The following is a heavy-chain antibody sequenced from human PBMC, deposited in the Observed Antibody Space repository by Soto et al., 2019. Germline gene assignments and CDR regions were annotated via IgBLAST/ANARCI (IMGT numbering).Heavy chain of an antibody. J-gene: IGHJ5*02. CDR2: ISGSGGST. CDR3: AKTAPAVYGSGSYYNKQLTRSKYWFDP. Sequence: GGSLRLSCAASGFTLSDHYMDWVRQAPGKGLEWVSAISGSGGSTYYADSVKGRFTISRDNSKNTLYLQMNSLRAEDTAVYYCAKTAPAVYGSGSYYNKQLTRSKYWFDPWGQGTLVTVSS. V-gene: IGHV3-23*01. CDR1: GFTLSDHY. D-gene: IGHD3-10*01.